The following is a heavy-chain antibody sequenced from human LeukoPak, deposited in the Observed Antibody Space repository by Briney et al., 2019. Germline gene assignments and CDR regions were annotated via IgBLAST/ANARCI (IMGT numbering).Heavy chain of an antibody. CDR1: GFTYSTFE. D-gene: IGHD1-26*01. V-gene: IGHV3-48*03. CDR2: INSGGDTI. J-gene: IGHJ4*02. Sequence: GGSLRLSCAASGFTYSTFEMNWVRQAPGKGLEWISYINSGGDTIYYADSVKGRFTVSRDNAKNSLYLQMNSLRAEDTAVYYCASLWELHYWGQGTLVSVSS. CDR3: ASLWELHY.